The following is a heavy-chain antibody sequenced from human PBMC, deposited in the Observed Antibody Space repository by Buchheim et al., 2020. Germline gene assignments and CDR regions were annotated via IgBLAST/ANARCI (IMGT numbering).Heavy chain of an antibody. D-gene: IGHD6-13*01. J-gene: IGHJ4*02. CDR2: ISSSSTYT. CDR3: GRFGSSWYNY. CDR1: GFIFSDYY. V-gene: IGHV3-11*06. Sequence: QVQLVESGGDLVKPGGSLRLSCAASGFIFSDYYMNWIRQAPGKGLEWVSYISSSSTYTKYADSVKGRFTISRDNAKNSLYLQMNSLRAEDTAVYYCGRFGSSWYNYWGQGTL.